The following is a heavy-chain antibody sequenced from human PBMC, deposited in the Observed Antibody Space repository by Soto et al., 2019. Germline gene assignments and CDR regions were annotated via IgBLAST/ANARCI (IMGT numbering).Heavy chain of an antibody. CDR3: TRGFQGQYYYGMDV. CDR2: IRGKPNGGAT. CDR1: GFTFGDYA. Sequence: GGSLRLSCTASGFTFGDYAMNWVRQAPGKGLEWVGFIRGKPNGGATDYAASLKGRFTISRDDSRSVAYLQMNSLKTEDTAVYYCTRGFQGQYYYGMDVWGQGTTVTVSS. V-gene: IGHV3-49*04. J-gene: IGHJ6*02.